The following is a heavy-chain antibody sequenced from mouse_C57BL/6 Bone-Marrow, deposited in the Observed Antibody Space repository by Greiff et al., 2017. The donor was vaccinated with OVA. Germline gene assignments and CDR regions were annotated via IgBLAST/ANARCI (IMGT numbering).Heavy chain of an antibody. V-gene: IGHV1-50*01. J-gene: IGHJ3*01. Sequence: QVQLQQPGAELVKPGASVKLSCKASGYTFTSYWMQWVKQRPGQGLEWIGEIDPSDSYTNYNQKFKGKATLTVDTSSSTAYMQRSSLTSEDSAVYYCARFDYGSSPAWFAYWGQGTLVTVSA. CDR1: GYTFTSYW. CDR3: ARFDYGSSPAWFAY. D-gene: IGHD1-1*01. CDR2: IDPSDSYT.